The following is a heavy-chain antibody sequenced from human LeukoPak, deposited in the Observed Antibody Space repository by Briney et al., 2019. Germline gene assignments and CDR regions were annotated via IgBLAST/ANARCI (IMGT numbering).Heavy chain of an antibody. D-gene: IGHD2-2*01. CDR2: VSYSGST. V-gene: IGHV4-39*07. CDR3: ARHGAAGIVIVPAPDY. Sequence: SETLSLTCTVSGGSVSSSRYYWDWIRQPPGKGLEWIGSVSYSGSTYYNPSLKSRVTISGDTSKNQFSLQLSSVTAADTAVYYCARHGAAGIVIVPAPDYWGQGTLVTVSS. CDR1: GGSVSSSRYY. J-gene: IGHJ4*02.